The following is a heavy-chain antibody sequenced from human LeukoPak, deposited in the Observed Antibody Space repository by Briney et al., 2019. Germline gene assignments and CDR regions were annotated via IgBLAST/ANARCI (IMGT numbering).Heavy chain of an antibody. CDR2: LRYDGSNE. D-gene: IGHD6-13*01. J-gene: IGHJ4*02. CDR3: ARGIAAAI. CDR1: GFTFSDYG. Sequence: GGSLRLSCAASGFTFSDYGMHWVRQAPGKGLEWVAFLRYDGSNEYYADSVKGRFTISRDRSKNTLYLQMKSLRGEDTAVYYCARGIAAAIWGQGTLVTVSS. V-gene: IGHV3-30*02.